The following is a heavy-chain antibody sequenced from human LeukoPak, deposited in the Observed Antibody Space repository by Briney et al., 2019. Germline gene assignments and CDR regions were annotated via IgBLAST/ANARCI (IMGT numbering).Heavy chain of an antibody. CDR3: ARDVFYYGSGSNSYYFDY. CDR2: INHSGST. V-gene: IGHV4-34*01. J-gene: IGHJ4*02. CDR1: GGSFSGYY. Sequence: SETLSLTCAVYGGSFSGYYWSWIRQPPGKGLEWIGEINHSGSTNYNPSLKSRVTISVDTSKNQFSLKLSSVTAADTAVYYCARDVFYYGSGSNSYYFDYWGQGTLVTVSS. D-gene: IGHD3-10*01.